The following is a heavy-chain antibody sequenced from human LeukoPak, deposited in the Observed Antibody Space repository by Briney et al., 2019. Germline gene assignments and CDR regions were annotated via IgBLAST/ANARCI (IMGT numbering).Heavy chain of an antibody. CDR1: GGAISSSNYY. V-gene: IGHV4-39*07. CDR3: ARSPASIAAAGRDYNWFDP. Sequence: SETLSLTCTVSGGAISSSNYYWGWIRQPPGKGLEWIGSIYYSGSTYYNPSLKSRVTISVDTSKNQFSLKLSSVTAADTAVYYCARSPASIAAAGRDYNWFDPWGQGTLVTVSS. J-gene: IGHJ5*02. CDR2: IYYSGST. D-gene: IGHD6-13*01.